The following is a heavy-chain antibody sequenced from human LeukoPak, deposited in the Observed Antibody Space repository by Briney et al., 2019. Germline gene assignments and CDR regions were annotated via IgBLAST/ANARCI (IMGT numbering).Heavy chain of an antibody. CDR3: AKRGVPITLFDY. D-gene: IGHD3-10*01. J-gene: IGHJ4*02. CDR1: GFTFSSYA. Sequence: PGGSLRLSCAASGFTFSSYAMNWVRQAPGKGLEWVSTISGSGGSTYYADSVKGRFTISRDNSKNTLYLQMNGLRAEDTAIYYCAKRGVPITLFDYWGQATLVTVSS. CDR2: ISGSGGST. V-gene: IGHV3-23*01.